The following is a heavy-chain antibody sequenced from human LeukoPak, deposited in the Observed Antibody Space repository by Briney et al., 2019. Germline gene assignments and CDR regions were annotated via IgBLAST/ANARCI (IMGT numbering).Heavy chain of an antibody. J-gene: IGHJ3*02. CDR3: ARVGYGGGAFDI. Sequence: VASVKVSCKASGGTFSSYAISWVRQAPGQGLEWMGGIIPIFGTANYAQKFQGRVTITTDESTSTAYMELSSLRSEDTAVYYCARVGYGGGAFDIWGQGTMVTVSS. CDR2: IIPIFGTA. CDR1: GGTFSSYA. V-gene: IGHV1-69*05. D-gene: IGHD6-13*01.